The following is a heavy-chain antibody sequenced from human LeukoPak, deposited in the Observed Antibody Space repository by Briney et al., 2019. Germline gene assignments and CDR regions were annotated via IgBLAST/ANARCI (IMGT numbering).Heavy chain of an antibody. J-gene: IGHJ5*01. CDR3: ARMRSRYSSSPKGWFDS. CDR2: IYPGDSDT. V-gene: IGHV5-51*01. D-gene: IGHD6-6*01. Sequence: GESLKISCKGSGYSFTSYWIGWVRQMPGKGLEWMGIIYPGDSDTRYSPSFQGQVTISADKSISTAYLQWSSLKASDTAMYYCARMRSRYSSSPKGWFDSWGQGTLVTVSS. CDR1: GYSFTSYW.